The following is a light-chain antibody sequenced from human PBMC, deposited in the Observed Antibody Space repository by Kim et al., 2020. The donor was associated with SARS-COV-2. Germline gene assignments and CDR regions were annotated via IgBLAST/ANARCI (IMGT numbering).Light chain of an antibody. J-gene: IGKJ5*01. CDR1: QGISNY. Sequence: DIQMTQSPSSLSASVGDRVTITCRASQGISNYLAWYQQKPGKVPKLLIYAASTLQSGVPSRFSGSGSGTDFTLTISSLQPEDVATYYCQNYICAPRFTVGQGTRLEIK. V-gene: IGKV1-27*01. CDR2: AAS. CDR3: QNYICAPRFT.